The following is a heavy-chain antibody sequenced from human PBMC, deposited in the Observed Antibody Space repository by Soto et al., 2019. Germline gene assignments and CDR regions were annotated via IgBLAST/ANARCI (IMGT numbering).Heavy chain of an antibody. CDR2: ISFSGVNR. CDR3: AKVGSGSYSAHS. V-gene: IGHV3-23*01. CDR1: GFTFSSYA. D-gene: IGHD3-10*01. J-gene: IGHJ4*02. Sequence: EVQLLESGGGLVQPGGSLRLSCEASGFTFSSYAMNWVRQAPGKGLEWVSTISFSGVNRHYADSVKGRFTISRDNSKNTLYLQMNSLRAEDTAIYYCAKVGSGSYSAHSWGQGTLVTVSS.